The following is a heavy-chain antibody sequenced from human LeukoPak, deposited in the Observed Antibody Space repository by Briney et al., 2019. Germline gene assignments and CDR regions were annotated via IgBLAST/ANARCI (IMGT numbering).Heavy chain of an antibody. CDR1: GGTFSSYA. J-gene: IGHJ4*02. CDR2: IIPIFGTA. D-gene: IGHD6-6*01. CDR3: RYSSSAQYFDY. Sequence: GASVKVSCKASGGTFSSYAISWVRQAPGQGLEWMGGIIPIFGTANYAQKFQGRVTITADESTSTAYMEVSSLRSEDTAVYYCRYSSSAQYFDYWGQGTLVTVSS. V-gene: IGHV1-69*13.